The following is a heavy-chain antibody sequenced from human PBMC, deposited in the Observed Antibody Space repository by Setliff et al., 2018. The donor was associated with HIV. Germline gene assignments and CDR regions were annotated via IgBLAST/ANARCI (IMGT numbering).Heavy chain of an antibody. D-gene: IGHD3-22*01. Sequence: GESLKISCSASGFTFSSYWMSWVRQAPGKGLEWVANIKQDGSEKYYVDSVKGRFTISRDNAKNSLYLQMNSLRAEDTAVYYCASVSPSYYSDSSGAEYMDVWGKGTTVTVSS. CDR2: IKQDGSEK. CDR3: ASVSPSYYSDSSGAEYMDV. V-gene: IGHV3-7*03. CDR1: GFTFSSYW. J-gene: IGHJ6*03.